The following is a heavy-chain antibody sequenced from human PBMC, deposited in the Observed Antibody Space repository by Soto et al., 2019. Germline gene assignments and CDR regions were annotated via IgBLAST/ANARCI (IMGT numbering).Heavy chain of an antibody. CDR1: GFTFSTFP. V-gene: IGHV3-30-3*01. J-gene: IGHJ4*02. Sequence: GGSLRLSCAASGFTFSTFPMHWVRQAPGKGLEWVALTTHDGNNEYYAASVKGRLTISRDNSKNTLYLQMNSLRGEDTAVYYCARRNVQYESYGYFWGQGALVTVSS. CDR2: TTHDGNNE. CDR3: ARRNVQYESYGYF. D-gene: IGHD5-18*01.